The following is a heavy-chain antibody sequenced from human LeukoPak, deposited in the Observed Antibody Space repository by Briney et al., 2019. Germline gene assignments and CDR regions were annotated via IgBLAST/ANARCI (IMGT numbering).Heavy chain of an antibody. V-gene: IGHV3-48*04. D-gene: IGHD3-9*01. Sequence: GGSLRLSCAASGFTFSSYSMNWVRQAPGKGLEWVSYISSSSSTIYYADSVKGRFTISRDNAKNSLYLQMNSLRAEDTAVYYCARDLNYDILTGNFDYWGQGTLVTVSS. J-gene: IGHJ4*02. CDR2: ISSSSSTI. CDR3: ARDLNYDILTGNFDY. CDR1: GFTFSSYS.